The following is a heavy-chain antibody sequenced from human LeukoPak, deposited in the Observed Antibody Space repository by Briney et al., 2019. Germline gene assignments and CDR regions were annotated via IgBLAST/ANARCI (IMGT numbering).Heavy chain of an antibody. CDR3: ARGLVQAYFDY. Sequence: PSETLSLTCTVSGGSISSYYWSWIRQPPGKGLEWIGEINHSGSTNYNPSLKSRVTISVDTSKNQFSLKLSSVTAADTAVYYCARGLVQAYFDYWGQGTLVTVSS. D-gene: IGHD2-8*02. CDR2: INHSGST. V-gene: IGHV4-34*01. J-gene: IGHJ4*02. CDR1: GGSISSYY.